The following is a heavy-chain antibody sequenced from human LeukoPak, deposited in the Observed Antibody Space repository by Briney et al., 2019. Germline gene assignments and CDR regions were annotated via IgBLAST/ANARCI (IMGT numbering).Heavy chain of an antibody. V-gene: IGHV3-21*01. CDR2: ITGSFSNI. CDR3: ARGYGTSFDF. CDR1: GFTFNTYN. J-gene: IGHJ4*02. D-gene: IGHD1-1*01. Sequence: GGSLRLSCAASGFTFNTYNINWGRRAPRKGLEWVSSITGSFSNIFYADSVKGRFTISRDNATTSLYLQLNSVRAEDTAVYYCARGYGTSFDFWGQGTLVTVSS.